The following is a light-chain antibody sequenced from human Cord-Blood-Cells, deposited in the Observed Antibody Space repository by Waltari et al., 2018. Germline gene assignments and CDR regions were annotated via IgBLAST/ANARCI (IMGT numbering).Light chain of an antibody. CDR2: GKN. J-gene: IGLJ3*02. Sequence: SSELTQDPAVSVALGQTVRITCQGDSLRSYYASWYQQKPGQAPVLVIYGKNNRPSGIPYRFSGCSSGKTASLTISGAQAEDETDYYCNALDSSCNHRVFGGGTKLTVL. CDR3: NALDSSCNHRV. V-gene: IGLV3-19*01. CDR1: SLRSYY.